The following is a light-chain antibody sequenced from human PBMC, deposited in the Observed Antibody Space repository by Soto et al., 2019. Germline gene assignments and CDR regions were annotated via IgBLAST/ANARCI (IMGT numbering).Light chain of an antibody. CDR1: QSVSSK. CDR2: GAS. V-gene: IGKV3-15*01. J-gene: IGKJ5*01. Sequence: EIVMAQSPATPSVSPGERGTISLSSSQSVSSKLAWYQQKPGQAPRLLIYGASTRATGIPARFSGSGSGTEFTLTISSLQSEDFAVYYCQQYNNWPPITFGQGTRLEIK. CDR3: QQYNNWPPIT.